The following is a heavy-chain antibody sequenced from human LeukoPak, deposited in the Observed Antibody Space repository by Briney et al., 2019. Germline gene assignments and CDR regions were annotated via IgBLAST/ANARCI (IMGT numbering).Heavy chain of an antibody. J-gene: IGHJ4*02. CDR2: ISRSSSAI. V-gene: IGHV3-48*02. CDR3: ARDPYSYDTSGPKPFDY. D-gene: IGHD3-3*01. Sequence: PGGSLGLSCAASGFTFSYYSMNWVRQAPGKGLEWVTYISRSSSAIYYADSVKGRFTISRDNAKNSLFLQMNSLRDEDTAVYYCARDPYSYDTSGPKPFDYWGQGTLVTVSS. CDR1: GFTFSYYS.